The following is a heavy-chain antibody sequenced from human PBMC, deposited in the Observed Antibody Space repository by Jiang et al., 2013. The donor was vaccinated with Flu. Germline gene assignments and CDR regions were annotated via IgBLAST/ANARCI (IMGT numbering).Heavy chain of an antibody. D-gene: IGHD5-12*01. CDR2: IYPGDSDT. Sequence: GAEVKKPGESLKISCTGSGYSFTNSWIGWVRQMPGKGLEWMGIIYPGDSDTRYSPSFQGQVTISADKSISTAYLQWSSLKASDTAIYYCGRRGDSGYEHFDYWGQGTLVTVSS. J-gene: IGHJ4*02. CDR3: GRRGDSGYEHFDY. CDR1: GYSFTNSW. V-gene: IGHV5-51*01.